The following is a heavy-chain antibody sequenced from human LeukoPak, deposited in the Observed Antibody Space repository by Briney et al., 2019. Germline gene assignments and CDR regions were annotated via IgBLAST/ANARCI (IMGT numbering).Heavy chain of an antibody. CDR2: ISGSGGST. D-gene: IGHD6-19*01. Sequence: GGSLRLSCAASGFTISSYAMSWVRLAPGKGLEWVSGISGSGGSTHYADPVKGRFTISRDNSKNTLYLQMNSLRGEDTAEYYCAKDLPPNMAVASYYFDYWGQGTLVTVSS. CDR3: AKDLPPNMAVASYYFDY. CDR1: GFTISSYA. V-gene: IGHV3-23*01. J-gene: IGHJ4*02.